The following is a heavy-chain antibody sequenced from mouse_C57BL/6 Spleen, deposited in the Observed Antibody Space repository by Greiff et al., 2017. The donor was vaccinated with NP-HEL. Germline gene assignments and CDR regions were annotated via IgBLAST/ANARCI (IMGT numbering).Heavy chain of an antibody. J-gene: IGHJ1*03. CDR2: IDPANGNT. V-gene: IGHV14-3*01. D-gene: IGHD2-4*01. CDR1: GFNIKNTY. Sequence: EVQLQESVAELVRPGASVKLSCTASGFNIKNTYMHWVKQRPEQGLEWIGRIDPANGNTKYAPQFQGKATITADTSSNTAYLQRSSLTSEDTAIYYCARGGDYPYWYFDVWGTGTTVTVSS. CDR3: ARGGDYPYWYFDV.